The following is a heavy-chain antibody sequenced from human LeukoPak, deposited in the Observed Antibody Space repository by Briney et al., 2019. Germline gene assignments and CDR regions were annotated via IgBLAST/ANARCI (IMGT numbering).Heavy chain of an antibody. Sequence: PSETLSLTCTVSGVSISGSNYHWGWIRQPPGKGLEWLGTVHHTGRAFYNPSLRGRTTVSVDTSKNEFSLKLTSVTAADTAVYYCAREPDAWGQGILVIVSS. CDR1: GVSISGSNYH. J-gene: IGHJ5*02. V-gene: IGHV4-39*07. CDR2: VHHTGRA. CDR3: AREPDA.